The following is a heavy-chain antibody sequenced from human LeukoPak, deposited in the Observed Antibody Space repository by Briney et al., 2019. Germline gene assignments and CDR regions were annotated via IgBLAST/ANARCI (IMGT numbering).Heavy chain of an antibody. J-gene: IGHJ5*02. D-gene: IGHD6-13*01. Sequence: GASVKVSCKASGYTFTSYGISWVRQAPGQGLEWMGWISAYNGNTNYAQKLQGRVTITADKSTSTAYMELSSLRSEDTAVYYCAREAAAGTGSHNWFDPWGQGTLVTVSS. CDR2: ISAYNGNT. CDR1: GYTFTSYG. CDR3: AREAAAGTGSHNWFDP. V-gene: IGHV1-18*01.